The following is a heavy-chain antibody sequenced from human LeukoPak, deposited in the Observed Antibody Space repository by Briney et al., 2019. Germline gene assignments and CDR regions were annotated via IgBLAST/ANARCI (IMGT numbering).Heavy chain of an antibody. CDR1: GFTFSTYA. J-gene: IGHJ4*02. V-gene: IGHV3-30*04. Sequence: GKSLRLSCAASGFTFSTYAMHWVRQAPGKGLEWVAFISYDGREKYYPDSVKGRFTISRDNSKNTLYIEMNSLRVEDTAIYYCTSELRDRNYDFDYRGQGTLVTVSS. D-gene: IGHD4-11*01. CDR3: TSELRDRNYDFDY. CDR2: ISYDGREK.